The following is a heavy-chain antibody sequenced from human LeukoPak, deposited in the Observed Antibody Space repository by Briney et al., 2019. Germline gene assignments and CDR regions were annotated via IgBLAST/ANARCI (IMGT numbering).Heavy chain of an antibody. CDR2: FDPEDGET. V-gene: IGHV1-24*01. CDR3: ATTEAIKIAAAGNNAFDI. CDR1: GYTLTELS. D-gene: IGHD6-13*01. Sequence: GASVKVSCKVSGYTLTELSMHWVRQAPGKGLEWMGGFDPEDGETIYAQKFQGRVTMTEDTSTDTAYMELSSLRSEDTAVYYCATTEAIKIAAAGNNAFDIWGQGTMVTVSS. J-gene: IGHJ3*02.